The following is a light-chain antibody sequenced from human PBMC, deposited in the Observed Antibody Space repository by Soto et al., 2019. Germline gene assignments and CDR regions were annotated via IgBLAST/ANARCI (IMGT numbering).Light chain of an antibody. CDR2: EVN. V-gene: IGLV2-8*01. CDR3: RSYAGSNKVRV. Sequence: QSALTQPPSASGSPGQSVTISCTGTSSDVGGYDWVSWYQQHPGNAPKIIIYEVNRRPSGVPDRFSGSKSGNTASLTVSGLQAEDEADYYCRSYAGSNKVRVFCGVTKLTVL. J-gene: IGLJ3*02. CDR1: SSDVGGYDW.